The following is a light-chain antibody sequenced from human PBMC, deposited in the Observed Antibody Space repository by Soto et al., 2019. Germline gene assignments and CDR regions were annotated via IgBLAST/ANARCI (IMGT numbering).Light chain of an antibody. CDR3: SSDTNTPSVNYL. CDR2: DVR. Sequence: QSALTQPASVSGSPGQSIVIPCTGTSSDVGGWDLVSWYQQQPDKAPKLMIYDVRVRPSGVSSRFSGSKAGNTASLTISGLQAADEGDYYCSSDTNTPSVNYLFGAGTKVTVL. V-gene: IGLV2-14*03. CDR1: SSDVGGWDL. J-gene: IGLJ1*01.